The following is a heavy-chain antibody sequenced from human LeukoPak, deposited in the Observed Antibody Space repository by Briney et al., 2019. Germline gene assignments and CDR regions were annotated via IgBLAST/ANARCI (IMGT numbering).Heavy chain of an antibody. CDR2: ISYDGSNK. V-gene: IGHV3-30-3*01. CDR1: GFTFSSYA. J-gene: IGHJ4*02. CDR3: ARDQGIFDY. Sequence: GRSLRLSCAASGFTFSSYAMHWVRQAPGKGLEWVAVISYDGSNKYYADSVKGRFTISRDNSKNTLYLQMNSLRDEDSAVYYCARDQGIFDYWGQGTLVTVSS.